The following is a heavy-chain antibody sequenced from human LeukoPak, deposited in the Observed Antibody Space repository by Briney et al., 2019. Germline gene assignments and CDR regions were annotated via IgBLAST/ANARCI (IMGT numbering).Heavy chain of an antibody. CDR2: IYYSGST. D-gene: IGHD5-18*01. J-gene: IGHJ4*02. CDR1: GGSTSSGGYY. CDR3: ARAPVDTAMVSGVYFDY. Sequence: PSQTLSLTCTVSGGSTSSGGYYWSWIRQHPGKGLEWIGYIYYSGSTYYNPSLKSRVTISVDTSKNQFSLKLSSVTAADTAVYYCARAPVDTAMVSGVYFDYWGQGTLVTVSS. V-gene: IGHV4-31*03.